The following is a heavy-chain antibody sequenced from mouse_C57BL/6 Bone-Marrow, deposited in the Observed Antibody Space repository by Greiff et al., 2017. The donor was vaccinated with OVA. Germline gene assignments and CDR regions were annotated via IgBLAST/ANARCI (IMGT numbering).Heavy chain of an antibody. V-gene: IGHV1-81*01. CDR2: IYPRSGNT. CDR3: ARPYYGSSPYYAMDY. D-gene: IGHD1-1*01. CDR1: GYTFTSYG. Sequence: VKLQESGAELARPGASVKLSCKASGYTFTSYGISWVKQRTGQGLEWIGEIYPRSGNTYYNEKFKGKATLTADKSSSTAYMELRSLTSEDSAVYFCARPYYGSSPYYAMDYWGQGTSVTVSS. J-gene: IGHJ4*01.